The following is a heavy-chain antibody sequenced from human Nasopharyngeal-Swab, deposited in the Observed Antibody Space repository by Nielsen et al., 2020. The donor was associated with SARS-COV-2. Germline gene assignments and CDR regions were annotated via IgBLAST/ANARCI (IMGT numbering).Heavy chain of an antibody. D-gene: IGHD3-10*01. CDR2: ISGDGGST. CDR1: GFTFDYYS. V-gene: IGHV3-43*02. J-gene: IGHJ3*02. Sequence: GGSLRLSCAASGFTFDYYSMHWVRQAPGKGLEWVSLISGDGGSTYYADSVKGRFTISRGNSKNSLYLQMNSLRTEDTALYYCAKDIEGYYGSGSYGLDIWGQGTMVTVSS. CDR3: AKDIEGYYGSGSYGLDI.